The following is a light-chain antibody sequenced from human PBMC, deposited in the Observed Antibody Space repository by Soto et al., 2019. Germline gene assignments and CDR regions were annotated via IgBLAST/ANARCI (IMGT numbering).Light chain of an antibody. CDR2: GAS. J-gene: IGKJ5*01. CDR1: QSVSSN. CDR3: QQYGSSPIT. V-gene: IGKV3-20*01. Sequence: EIVLTQSPDTLSLSPGERATLSCRASQSVSSNLAWYQQKPGQAPSLLIYGASSRATGIPDRFSGSGSGTDFTLTISRLEPEDFAVYYCQQYGSSPITFGQGTRLEIK.